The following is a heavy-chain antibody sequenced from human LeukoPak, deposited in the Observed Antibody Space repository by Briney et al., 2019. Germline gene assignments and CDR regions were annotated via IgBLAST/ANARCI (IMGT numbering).Heavy chain of an antibody. V-gene: IGHV3-23*01. Sequence: PGGSLRLSCAASGFTFSNSPMSWVRQSPGKGLEWVSAISGSGGSTYYADSVKGRFTISRDNSKNTLYLQMNSLRAEDTAVYYCAKVSQYYYDSSGWDYWGQGTLVTVSS. CDR1: GFTFSNSP. CDR3: AKVSQYYYDSSGWDY. D-gene: IGHD3-22*01. J-gene: IGHJ4*02. CDR2: ISGSGGST.